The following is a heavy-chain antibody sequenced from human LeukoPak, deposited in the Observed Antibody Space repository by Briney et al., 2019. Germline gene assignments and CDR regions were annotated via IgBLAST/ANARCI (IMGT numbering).Heavy chain of an antibody. Sequence: GASVKVSCKASGYTFISFDFNWVRQATGQGLEWMGWMKSNNGHTGYAQKFQGRVTMTRDTSISTAYMELSSLTFEDTAVYYCARGPPNWGMVGYWGQGTLVTVSS. D-gene: IGHD7-27*01. V-gene: IGHV1-8*01. CDR3: ARGPPNWGMVGY. J-gene: IGHJ4*02. CDR2: MKSNNGHT. CDR1: GYTFISFD.